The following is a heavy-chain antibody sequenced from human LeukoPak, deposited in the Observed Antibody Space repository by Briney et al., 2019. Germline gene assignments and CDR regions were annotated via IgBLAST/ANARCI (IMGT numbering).Heavy chain of an antibody. CDR1: GFTVSSKY. V-gene: IGHV3-20*04. CDR3: ARDPPQIEY. Sequence: GGSLRLSCAASGFTVSSKYMSWVRQAPGKGLEWVSGINWNGGDTAYADSVKGRFTISRDNAKNSLYLQMNSLRAEDTALYYCARDPPQIEYWGQGTLVTVSS. CDR2: INWNGGDT. D-gene: IGHD3-22*01. J-gene: IGHJ4*02.